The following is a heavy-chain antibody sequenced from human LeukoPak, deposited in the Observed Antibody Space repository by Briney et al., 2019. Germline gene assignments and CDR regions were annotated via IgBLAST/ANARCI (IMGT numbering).Heavy chain of an antibody. V-gene: IGHV4-59*01. CDR1: GGSISSYY. CDR2: IYYSGST. Sequence: PSETLSLTCTVSGGSISSYYWSWIRQPPGKGLEWIGYIYYSGSTNCNPSLKSRVTISVDTSKNQFSLKLSSVTAADTAVYYCARALRGYSGYDLFNFDYWGQGTLVTVSS. CDR3: ARALRGYSGYDLFNFDY. D-gene: IGHD5-12*01. J-gene: IGHJ4*02.